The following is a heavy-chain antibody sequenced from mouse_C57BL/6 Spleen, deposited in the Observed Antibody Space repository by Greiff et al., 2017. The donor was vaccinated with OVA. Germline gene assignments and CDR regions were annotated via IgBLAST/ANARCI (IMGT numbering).Heavy chain of an antibody. D-gene: IGHD1-1*01. J-gene: IGHJ2*01. CDR2: IYPGDGDT. CDR1: GYAFSSYW. V-gene: IGHV1-80*01. CDR3: ARSTVVATDYVDY. Sequence: QVQLKESGAELVKPGASVKISCKASGYAFSSYWMNWVKQRPGRGLEWIGQIYPGDGDTNYNGKFKGKATLTADKSSSTAYMQLSSLTSEDSAVYFCARSTVVATDYVDYWGQGTTLTVSS.